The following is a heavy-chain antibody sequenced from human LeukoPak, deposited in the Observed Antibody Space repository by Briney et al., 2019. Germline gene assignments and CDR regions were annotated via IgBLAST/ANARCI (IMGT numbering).Heavy chain of an antibody. D-gene: IGHD3-16*02. CDR2: IIPIFGTA. J-gene: IGHJ4*02. CDR3: ATGGDYYDYVWGSYRYNFDY. V-gene: IGHV1-69*13. CDR1: GGTFSSYA. Sequence: SVKVSCKASGGTFSSYAISWVRQAPGQGLEWMGGIIPIFGTANYAQKFQGRVTITADESTSTAYMELSSLRSEDTAVYYCATGGDYYDYVWGSYRYNFDYWGQGTLVTVSS.